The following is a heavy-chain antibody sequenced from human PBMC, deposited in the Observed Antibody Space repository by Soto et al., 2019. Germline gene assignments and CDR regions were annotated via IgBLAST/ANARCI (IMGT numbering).Heavy chain of an antibody. V-gene: IGHV4-39*01. CDR3: ARQEQQQLVVHVYFAY. CDR1: GGSISSSSYY. D-gene: IGHD6-13*01. J-gene: IGHJ4*02. CDR2: IYYSGST. Sequence: SETLSLSCTVSGGSISSSSYYLGWIRQPPGKGLEWIGSIYYSGSTYYNPSLKSRVTISVDTSKNQFSLKLSSVTAADTAVYYCARQEQQQLVVHVYFAYWGQRTLVTVSS.